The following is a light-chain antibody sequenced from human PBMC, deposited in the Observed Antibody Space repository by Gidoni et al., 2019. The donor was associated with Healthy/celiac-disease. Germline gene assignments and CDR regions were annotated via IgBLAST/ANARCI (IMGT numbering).Light chain of an antibody. J-gene: IGKJ2*01. CDR2: WAS. CDR1: QSVLYSSNNKNY. V-gene: IGKV4-1*01. Sequence: DIVMTQSPDSLAVSLGERATINCKSSQSVLYSSNNKNYLAWYQQKPGQPPKLLIYWASTRASGVPDRFSGSGSGTDFTLTISSLQAEDVAVYYCQQYYSTPPYTFXXXTKLEIK. CDR3: QQYYSTPPYT.